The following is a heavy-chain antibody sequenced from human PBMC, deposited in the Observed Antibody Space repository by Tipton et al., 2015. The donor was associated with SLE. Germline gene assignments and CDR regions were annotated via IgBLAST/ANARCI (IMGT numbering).Heavy chain of an antibody. CDR3: ARGVSGSFSYCYMDV. D-gene: IGHD3-16*01. V-gene: IGHV4-59*12. J-gene: IGHJ6*03. CDR2: LYYTGST. CDR1: GASISSFY. Sequence: GLVKPSETLSLTCTVSGASISSFYWSWIRQPPGKGLEWIGYLYYTGSTTYNPSLKSRATTLVDKSNNQFSLRLSSVTAADTAVYYCARGVSGSFSYCYMDVWGKGTTVTISS.